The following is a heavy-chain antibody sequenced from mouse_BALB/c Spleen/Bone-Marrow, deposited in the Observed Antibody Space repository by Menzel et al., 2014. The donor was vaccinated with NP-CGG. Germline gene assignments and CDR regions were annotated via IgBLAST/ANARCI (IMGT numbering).Heavy chain of an antibody. V-gene: IGHV5-6-3*01. CDR2: INSDGGST. CDR3: ARAYY. D-gene: IGHD2-10*01. J-gene: IGHJ3*01. CDR1: GFTFSRYG. Sequence: EVQVVESGGGLVQFGGSLKLSCAASGFTFSRYGMSWVRQTPDKRLELVAIINSDGGSTYYPDSVKGRFTISRDNAKSTLYLQMSSLKSEDTAMYYCARAYYWGQGTLVTVSA.